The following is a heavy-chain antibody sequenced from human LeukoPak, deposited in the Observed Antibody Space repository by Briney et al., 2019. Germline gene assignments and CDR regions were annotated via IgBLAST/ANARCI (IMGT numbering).Heavy chain of an antibody. D-gene: IGHD4/OR15-4a*01. Sequence: PSETLSVTCTVPGDSISSYYKSGNRQPPGKGLEWIGYMHNGVHTNYNPSLKSRVTISGDTSKNQLSLKLTSVTAAGTAVYYCAATSKRDNGDANLDYGGQGTLVMVSS. J-gene: IGHJ4*02. V-gene: IGHV4-59*01. CDR1: GDSISSYY. CDR3: AATSKRDNGDANLDY. CDR2: MHNGVHT.